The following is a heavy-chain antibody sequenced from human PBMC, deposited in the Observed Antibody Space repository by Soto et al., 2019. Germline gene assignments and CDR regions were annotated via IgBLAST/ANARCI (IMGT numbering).Heavy chain of an antibody. CDR3: ARERPDGARLDP. CDR2: IYYSGST. Sequence: PSETLSLTCSVSGGSINNNYYYWGWVRQPPGKGLEWIGYIYYSGSTYYNPSLKSRVTISVDTSKNQFSLKLSSVTATDTAVYYCARERPDGARLDPWGQGTLVTVSS. V-gene: IGHV4-30-4*08. CDR1: GGSINNNYYY. D-gene: IGHD6-6*01. J-gene: IGHJ5*02.